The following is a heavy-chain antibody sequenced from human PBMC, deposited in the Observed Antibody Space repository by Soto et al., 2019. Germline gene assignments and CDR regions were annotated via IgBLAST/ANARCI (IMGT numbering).Heavy chain of an antibody. Sequence: EVQLVESGGGLVQPGGSLRLSCAASGFTFSSYGMHWVRQAPGKGLVWVSRITSDGSSTSYADSVKGRFTISRDNAKNTLYLQMNSLRAEDTAVYYCAREEWAFDAFDIWGQGTMVTVSS. CDR3: AREEWAFDAFDI. CDR1: GFTFSSYG. J-gene: IGHJ3*02. CDR2: ITSDGSST. V-gene: IGHV3-74*01. D-gene: IGHD1-26*01.